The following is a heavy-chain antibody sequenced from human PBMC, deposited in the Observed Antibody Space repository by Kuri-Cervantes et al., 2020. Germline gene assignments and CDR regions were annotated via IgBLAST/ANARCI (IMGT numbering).Heavy chain of an antibody. CDR2: VNYSGST. CDR1: GGSIRSSYYY. V-gene: IGHV4-39*07. D-gene: IGHD4-23*01. Sequence: SETLSLTCTVSGGSIRSSYYYWGWIRQPPGQGLEWIGTVNYSGSTYYNPSLKSRITISVDTSKNQFSLKLSSVTAADTAVYYCAKLRGGGTVVTPFDYWGQGTLVTVSS. CDR3: AKLRGGGTVVTPFDY. J-gene: IGHJ4*02.